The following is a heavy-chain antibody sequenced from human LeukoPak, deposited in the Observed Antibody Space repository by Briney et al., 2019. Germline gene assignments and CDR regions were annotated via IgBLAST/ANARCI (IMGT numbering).Heavy chain of an antibody. V-gene: IGHV4-4*02. Sequence: PSGTLSLTCAVSGGSISSSNWWSWVRQPPGKGLEWIGEIYHSGSTNYNPSLKSRVTISVDKSKNQFSLQLSSVTAADTAVYYCARSSTVTTYFGLYYYYMDVWGKGTTVTISS. D-gene: IGHD4-17*01. CDR1: GGSISSSNW. J-gene: IGHJ6*03. CDR2: IYHSGST. CDR3: ARSSTVTTYFGLYYYYMDV.